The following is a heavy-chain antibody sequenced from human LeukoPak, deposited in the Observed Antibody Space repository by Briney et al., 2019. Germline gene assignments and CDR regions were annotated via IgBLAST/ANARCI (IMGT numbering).Heavy chain of an antibody. J-gene: IGHJ6*03. CDR2: IKSGSTTI. CDR1: GFTFNYYS. CDR3: AREWALPGAYYMDV. V-gene: IGHV3-48*04. Sequence: PGGSLRLSCAASGFTFNYYSMNWVRQAPGKGLEWVSYIKSGSTTIYYADSVEGRFTISRDNANNTLYLQMNSLRGEDTAVYYCAREWALPGAYYMDVWGKGTTVTVSS. D-gene: IGHD1-26*01.